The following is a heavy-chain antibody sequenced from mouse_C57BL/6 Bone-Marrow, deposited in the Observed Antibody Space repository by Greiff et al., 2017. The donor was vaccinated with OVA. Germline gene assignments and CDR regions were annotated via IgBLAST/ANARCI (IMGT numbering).Heavy chain of an antibody. CDR2: ISDGGSYT. CDR1: GFTFSSYA. D-gene: IGHD3-2*02. CDR3: ARGGSSGPWFAY. J-gene: IGHJ3*01. Sequence: EVQRVESGGGLVKPGGSLKLSCAASGFTFSSYAMSWVRQTPEKRLEWVATISDGGSYTYYPDNVKGRFTISRDNAKNNLYLQMSHLKSEDTAMYYCARGGSSGPWFAYWGQGTLVTVSA. V-gene: IGHV5-4*01.